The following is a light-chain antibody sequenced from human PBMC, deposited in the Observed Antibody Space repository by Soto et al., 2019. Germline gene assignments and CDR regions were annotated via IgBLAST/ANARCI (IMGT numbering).Light chain of an antibody. V-gene: IGKV2-28*01. CDR2: LGS. CDR1: QSLLHSNGYNY. CDR3: MQSIQPRT. J-gene: IGKJ1*01. Sequence: VVTQSPLSLPVTPGEPASISCRSSQSLLHSNGYNYLDWYLQKPGQSPQLLIYLGSNRASGVPDRFSGSGSGTDFTLRISRVEAEDVGVYYCMQSIQPRTFGQGTKVEIK.